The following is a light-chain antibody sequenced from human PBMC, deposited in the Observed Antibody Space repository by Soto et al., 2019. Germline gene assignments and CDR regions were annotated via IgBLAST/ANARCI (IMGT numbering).Light chain of an antibody. CDR2: DVS. CDR3: SSYAGTDTVV. J-gene: IGLJ2*01. V-gene: IGLV2-11*01. Sequence: QSALTQPRSVSGSPGQTVSISCTGTSSDVGGHNYVSWYQQFPGKAPKLLIYDVSRWPSGVPDRFSGSKSGNTASLTISGLQAEDEADYYCSSYAGTDTVVFGGGTKLTVL. CDR1: SSDVGGHNY.